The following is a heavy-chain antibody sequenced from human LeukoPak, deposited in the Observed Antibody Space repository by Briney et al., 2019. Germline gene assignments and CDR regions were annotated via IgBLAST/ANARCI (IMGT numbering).Heavy chain of an antibody. CDR1: GGSMSNYH. D-gene: IGHD3-16*02. CDR2: IYNSGT. V-gene: IGHV4-59*01. CDR3: ARARVWGSYREFDQ. Sequence: SETLSLTCAVSGGSMSNYHWNWIRQPPGKGLEWIGYIYNSGTNYNPSLKSRAIISEDTSNNRFTLRLNFVTAEDTAVYYCARARVWGSYREFDQWGQGSLVTVSS. J-gene: IGHJ4*02.